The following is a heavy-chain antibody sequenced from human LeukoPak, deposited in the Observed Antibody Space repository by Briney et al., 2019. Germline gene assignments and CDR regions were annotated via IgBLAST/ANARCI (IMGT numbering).Heavy chain of an antibody. CDR1: GGSISSYY. D-gene: IGHD3-3*01. J-gene: IGHJ5*02. CDR2: IYYSGST. V-gene: IGHV4-59*12. Sequence: SETLSLTCTFSGGSISSYYWSWIRQPSGKGLEWIGYIYYSGSTYYTPSLKSRVTISVDTSKTQFSLKLSSVTAADTAVYYCARDHRYDFWSGYPSWFDPWGQGTLVTVSS. CDR3: ARDHRYDFWSGYPSWFDP.